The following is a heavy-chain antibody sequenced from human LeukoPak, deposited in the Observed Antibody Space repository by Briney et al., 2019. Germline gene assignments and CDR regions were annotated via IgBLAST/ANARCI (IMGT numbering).Heavy chain of an antibody. Sequence: GGSLRLSCAASGFTFSSYAMSWVRQAPGKGLEWVSAISGSGGSTYYADSVKGRFTISRDNSKNTLYLQMNSLRAEDTAVYYCAKGSRYCSNTSCQMGDSYYYYYYYMDVWGKGTTVTVSS. D-gene: IGHD2-2*01. CDR2: ISGSGGST. J-gene: IGHJ6*03. CDR1: GFTFSSYA. V-gene: IGHV3-23*01. CDR3: AKGSRYCSNTSCQMGDSYYYYYYYMDV.